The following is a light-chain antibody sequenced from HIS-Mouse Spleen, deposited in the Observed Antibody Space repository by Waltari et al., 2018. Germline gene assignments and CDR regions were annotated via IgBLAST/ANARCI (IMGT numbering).Light chain of an antibody. CDR3: MQALQTPLT. J-gene: IGKJ4*01. CDR1: QSLLHSNGYTD. Sequence: DIVMTQSPLSLPVTPGEPASISCRSSQSLLHSNGYTDLDWYLQKPGQSPQLLIYLGSNRASGVPDRFSGSGSGTDFTLKISRVEAEDVGVYYCMQALQTPLTFGGGTK. V-gene: IGKV2-28*01. CDR2: LGS.